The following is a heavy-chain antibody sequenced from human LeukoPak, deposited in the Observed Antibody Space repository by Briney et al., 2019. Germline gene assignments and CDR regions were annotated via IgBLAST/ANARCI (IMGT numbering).Heavy chain of an antibody. CDR2: VSYSGTT. Sequence: SETLSLTCSVSGDTISSHYWSWIRQSPGEGLEWIGYVSYSGTTNYNPSLKSRVTISVDTAKNQFSLKLTSVIAADTAVYYCARDLQRHDAFDIWGQGTMVTVSS. J-gene: IGHJ3*02. V-gene: IGHV4-59*11. CDR1: GDTISSHY. CDR3: ARDLQRHDAFDI.